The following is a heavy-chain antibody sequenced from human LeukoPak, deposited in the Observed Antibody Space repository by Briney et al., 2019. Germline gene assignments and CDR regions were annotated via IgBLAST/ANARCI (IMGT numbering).Heavy chain of an antibody. CDR2: ISWNSGSI. CDR3: AKANGYFDWLPMGSWFDP. J-gene: IGHJ5*02. D-gene: IGHD3-9*01. V-gene: IGHV3-9*01. Sequence: PGGSLRLSCADSGFTFDDYAMHWVRQAPGKGLEWVSGISWNSGSIGYADSVKGRFTISRDNAKNSLYLQMNSLRAEDTALYYCAKANGYFDWLPMGSWFDPWGQGTLVTVSS. CDR1: GFTFDDYA.